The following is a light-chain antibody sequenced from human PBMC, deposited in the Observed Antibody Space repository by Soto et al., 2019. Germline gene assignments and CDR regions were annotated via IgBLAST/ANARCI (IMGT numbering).Light chain of an antibody. CDR3: QQYNNWPPYMST. V-gene: IGKV3-15*01. Sequence: EIVMTQSPATLSVSPGERATLSCRASQSVSSNLAWYQQKPGQAPRLLIYGASTRATGIPARFSGSGSGTEFTLTIRSLQSEDFAVYYCQQYNNWPPYMSTFGQGTKLEIK. CDR2: GAS. J-gene: IGKJ2*01. CDR1: QSVSSN.